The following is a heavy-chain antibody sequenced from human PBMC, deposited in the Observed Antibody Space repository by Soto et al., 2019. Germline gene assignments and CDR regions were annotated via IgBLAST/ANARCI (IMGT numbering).Heavy chain of an antibody. D-gene: IGHD4-17*01. CDR3: ARDQSQDYGPTLSAFDI. CDR2: INPNSGGT. J-gene: IGHJ3*02. V-gene: IGHV1-2*04. Sequence: ASVKVSCKASGYTFTGYYMHWVRQAPGQGLEWMGWINPNSGGTNYAQKFQGWVTMTRDTSISTAYMELSRLRSDDTAVYYCARDQSQDYGPTLSAFDIWGQGTMVTVSS. CDR1: GYTFTGYY.